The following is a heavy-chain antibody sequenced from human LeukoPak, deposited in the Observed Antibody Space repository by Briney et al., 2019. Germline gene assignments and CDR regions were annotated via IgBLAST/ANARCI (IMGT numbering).Heavy chain of an antibody. CDR3: ARGMVRGAFNHNWFDP. Sequence: PSETLSLTCAVSGGSISSSNWWSWVRQPPGKGLEWIGEIYHSGSTNYNPSLKSRVTISVDKSKNQFSLKLSSVTAADTAVYYCARGMVRGAFNHNWFDPWGQGTLVTVSS. V-gene: IGHV4-4*02. D-gene: IGHD3-10*01. CDR2: IYHSGST. J-gene: IGHJ5*02. CDR1: GGSISSSNW.